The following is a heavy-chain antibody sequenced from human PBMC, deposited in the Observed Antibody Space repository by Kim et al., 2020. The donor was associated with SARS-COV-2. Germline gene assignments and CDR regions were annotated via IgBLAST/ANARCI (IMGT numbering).Heavy chain of an antibody. CDR3: AKGVTIFGVVIYYYYGMDV. J-gene: IGHJ6*02. V-gene: IGHV3-30*02. Sequence: GRFTISRDNSKNTLYLQMNSLRAEDTAVYYCAKGVTIFGVVIYYYYGMDVWGQGTTVTVSS. D-gene: IGHD3-3*01.